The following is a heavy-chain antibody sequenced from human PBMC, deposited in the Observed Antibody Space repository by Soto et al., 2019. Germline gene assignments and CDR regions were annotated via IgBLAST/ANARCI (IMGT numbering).Heavy chain of an antibody. CDR1: GGSIRSYY. CDR3: ARARSVRYEATTGFYYYYGMDV. J-gene: IGHJ6*02. D-gene: IGHD1-1*01. Sequence: SETLSLTCTVSGGSIRSYYGSWIRQPPGKGLEWIGEIYHSGSTNYNPSLKSRVTISVDKSKNQFSLKLSSVTAADTAVYYCARARSVRYEATTGFYYYYGMDVWGQGTTVTVSS. V-gene: IGHV4-59*12. CDR2: IYHSGST.